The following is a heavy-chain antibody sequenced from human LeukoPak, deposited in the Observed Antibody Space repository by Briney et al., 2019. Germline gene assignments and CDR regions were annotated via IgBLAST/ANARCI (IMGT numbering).Heavy chain of an antibody. CDR3: ARGPSNPLLVATFSGGTDFDY. V-gene: IGHV3-9*01. Sequence: PGGSLRLSCAASGFTFDDYAMHWVRQAPGKGLEWVSGISWNSGSIGYADSVKGRFTISRDNAKNSLYLQMNSLRAEDTAVYYCARGPSNPLLVATFSGGTDFDYWGQGTLVTVSS. D-gene: IGHD5-12*01. J-gene: IGHJ4*02. CDR2: ISWNSGSI. CDR1: GFTFDDYA.